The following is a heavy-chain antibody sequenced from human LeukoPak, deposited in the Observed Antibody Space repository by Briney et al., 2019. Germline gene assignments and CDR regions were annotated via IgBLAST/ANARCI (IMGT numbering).Heavy chain of an antibody. J-gene: IGHJ6*02. CDR2: ISGSGDSK. Sequence: WGSLRLSCAASGFSFSIYSMNWVRQAPGEGPEWVSYISGSGDSKYYADSVQGRFTISRDNAKNSLLLQMNSLRDEDTAVYYCARDLGDYHGMDVWGQGTTVTVSS. D-gene: IGHD3-16*01. CDR1: GFSFSIYS. V-gene: IGHV3-48*02. CDR3: ARDLGDYHGMDV.